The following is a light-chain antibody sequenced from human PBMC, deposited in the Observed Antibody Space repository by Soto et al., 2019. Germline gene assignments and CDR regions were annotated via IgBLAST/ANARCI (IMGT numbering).Light chain of an antibody. V-gene: IGKV3-15*01. CDR1: QSVSSTY. Sequence: EIALTQSPGTLPLSPGGRATLACRATQSVSSTYLAWYQQKPGQAPRLLIYGASTRATGIPARFSGSGSGTEFTLTISSLQSEDFAVYYCQQYNNSPPTFGQGTKVDIK. J-gene: IGKJ1*01. CDR2: GAS. CDR3: QQYNNSPPT.